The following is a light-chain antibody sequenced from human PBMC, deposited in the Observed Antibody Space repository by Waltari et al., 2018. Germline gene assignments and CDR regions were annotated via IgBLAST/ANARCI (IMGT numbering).Light chain of an antibody. CDR3: HQYGSSPT. J-gene: IGKJ1*01. V-gene: IGKV3-20*01. CDR2: GAS. CDR1: QSVNNNY. Sequence: EIVLTQSPGTLSLSPGERATLSCRASQSVNNNYLAWYEQKPGQAPRLLIYGASSKATGIPERFSGSGSGTDFTLTISRLEPEDFAVYYCHQYGSSPTFGQGTKVEIK.